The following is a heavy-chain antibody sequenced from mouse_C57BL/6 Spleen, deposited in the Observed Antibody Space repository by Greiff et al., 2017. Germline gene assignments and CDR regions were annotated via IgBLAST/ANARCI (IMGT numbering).Heavy chain of an antibody. V-gene: IGHV1-58*01. D-gene: IGHD2-4*01. Sequence: EVQLVESGAELVRPGSSVKMSCKTSGYTFTSYGINWVKQRHGQGLEWIGYIYTGNGYPEYNEKFKGKATLTSDTSSSTAYMQLRSLTSEDSAIYFCARVGLYDYYRRFDYWGQGTTLTVSS. CDR2: IYTGNGYP. CDR3: ARVGLYDYYRRFDY. CDR1: GYTFTSYG. J-gene: IGHJ2*01.